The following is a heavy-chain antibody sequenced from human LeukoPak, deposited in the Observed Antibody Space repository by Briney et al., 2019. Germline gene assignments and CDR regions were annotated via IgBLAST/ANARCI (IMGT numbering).Heavy chain of an antibody. V-gene: IGHV4-39*07. J-gene: IGHJ4*02. CDR1: GGSISSSSYY. D-gene: IGHD3-3*01. CDR3: ARVDFWSGYYPLYFDY. CDR2: IYYSGST. Sequence: TSETLSLTCTVSGGSISSSSYYWGWIRQPPGKGLEWIGSIYYSGSTYYNPSLKSRVTISVDTSKNQFSLKLSSVTAADTAVYYCARVDFWSGYYPLYFDYWGQGTLVTVSS.